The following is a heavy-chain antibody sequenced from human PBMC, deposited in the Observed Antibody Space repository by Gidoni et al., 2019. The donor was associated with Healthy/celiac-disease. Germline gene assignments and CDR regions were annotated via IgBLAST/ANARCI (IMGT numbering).Heavy chain of an antibody. CDR3: ARIASIAAAGADNYGMDV. CDR2: IWYDGSNK. V-gene: IGHV3-33*01. Sequence: WVRQAPGKGLEWVAVIWYDGSNKYYADSVKGRFTISRDNSKNTLYLQMNSLRAEDTAVYYCARIASIAAAGADNYGMDVWGQGTTVTVSS. D-gene: IGHD6-13*01. J-gene: IGHJ6*02.